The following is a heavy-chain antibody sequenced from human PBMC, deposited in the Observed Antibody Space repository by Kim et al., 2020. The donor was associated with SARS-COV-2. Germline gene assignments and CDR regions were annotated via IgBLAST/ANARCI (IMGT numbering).Heavy chain of an antibody. J-gene: IGHJ6*02. CDR3: ARPRTNYYYYGMDV. Sequence: AQKFQGRVTMTRNTSISTAYMELSSLRSEDTAVYYCARPRTNYYYYGMDVWGQGTTVTVSS. V-gene: IGHV1-8*01.